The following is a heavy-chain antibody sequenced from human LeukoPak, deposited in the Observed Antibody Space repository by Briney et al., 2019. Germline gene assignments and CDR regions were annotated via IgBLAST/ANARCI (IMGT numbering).Heavy chain of an antibody. D-gene: IGHD3-3*01. CDR1: GYTFTSYD. Sequence: ASVKVSCKASGYTFTSYDINWVQQATGQGREWMGWMHPNSGNKGYAQKFQGRVTISRNTSISTAYMELSSLRSEDTAVYYCARGPNTYYDFWSGYYRGSYYYYYMDVWGKGTTVTVSS. CDR3: ARGPNTYYDFWSGYYRGSYYYYYMDV. CDR2: MHPNSGNK. V-gene: IGHV1-8*03. J-gene: IGHJ6*03.